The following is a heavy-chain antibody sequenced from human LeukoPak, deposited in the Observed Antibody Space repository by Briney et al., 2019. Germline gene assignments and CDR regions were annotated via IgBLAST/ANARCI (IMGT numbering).Heavy chain of an antibody. J-gene: IGHJ5*02. CDR2: ISYDGSNK. V-gene: IGHV3-30*18. CDR3: AKRFRFDP. D-gene: IGHD3-10*01. CDR1: GFTFSSYG. Sequence: AGGSLRLSCAASGFTFSSYGMHWVRQAPGKGLEWVAVISYDGSNKYYADSVKGRFTISRDNSKNTLYLQMNSLRAEDTAVYYCAKRFRFDPWGQGTLVTVSS.